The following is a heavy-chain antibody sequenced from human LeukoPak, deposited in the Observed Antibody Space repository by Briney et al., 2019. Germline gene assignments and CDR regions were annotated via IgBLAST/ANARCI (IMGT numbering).Heavy chain of an antibody. D-gene: IGHD5-18*01. Sequence: GGSLRLSCAASGFSFNDHAMSWVRQAPGKGLEWVSGINGNGASTYYSDSVKGRFTISRDNSKNTVYLRMCSLRADDTATYYCAKDQTYSYYYLDSWGQGALVTVSS. V-gene: IGHV3-23*01. CDR2: INGNGAST. CDR1: GFSFNDHA. CDR3: AKDQTYSYYYLDS. J-gene: IGHJ4*02.